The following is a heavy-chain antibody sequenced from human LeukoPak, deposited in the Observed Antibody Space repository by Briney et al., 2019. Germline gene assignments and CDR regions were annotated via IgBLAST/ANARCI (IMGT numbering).Heavy chain of an antibody. CDR2: ISSRSSYI. J-gene: IGHJ4*02. CDR1: GFTFSSYS. Sequence: SGGSLRLSCAASGFTFSSYSMNWVRQAPGKGLEWVSLISSRSSYIYYADSVKGRFTISRDNAKNSLYLQMNSLRAEDTAVYYCARDRGYSSFDYWGQGTLVTVSS. D-gene: IGHD4-23*01. V-gene: IGHV3-21*01. CDR3: ARDRGYSSFDY.